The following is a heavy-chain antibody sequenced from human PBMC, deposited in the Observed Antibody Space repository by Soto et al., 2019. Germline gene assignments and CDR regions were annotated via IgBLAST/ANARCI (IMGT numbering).Heavy chain of an antibody. D-gene: IGHD6-25*01. Sequence: HEHLVQSGAEVRRPGASLKVSCRASGYTFTAYYLHWVRQAPGQGLEWMGWINPDTGATNYAQHFQGKVTLTSDTSINTASLDLTSLTSDDTAVYYCARGGSWTGGWPFPYFDYWGQGTQVIVSS. CDR1: GYTFTAYY. J-gene: IGHJ4*01. CDR3: ARGGSWTGGWPFPYFDY. V-gene: IGHV1-2*02. CDR2: INPDTGAT.